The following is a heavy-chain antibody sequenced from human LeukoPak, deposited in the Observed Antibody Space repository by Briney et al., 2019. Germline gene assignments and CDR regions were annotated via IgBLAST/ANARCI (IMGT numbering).Heavy chain of an antibody. CDR2: IWFDGSNK. Sequence: PGGSLRLSCAASGFTSSDHYMDWVRQAPGKGLEWVAVIWFDGSNKYYADSVKGRFTISRDNSKNTLYLQMNSLSAEDTAVYYCARGKEQQLYAFDIWGQGTMVTVSS. D-gene: IGHD6-13*01. V-gene: IGHV3-33*08. J-gene: IGHJ3*02. CDR1: GFTSSDHY. CDR3: ARGKEQQLYAFDI.